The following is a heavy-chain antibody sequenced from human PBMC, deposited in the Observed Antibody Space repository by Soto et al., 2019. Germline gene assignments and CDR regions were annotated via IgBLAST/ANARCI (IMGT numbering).Heavy chain of an antibody. CDR1: GYTFTNYD. CDR3: ARGSGYSR. CDR2: MNPNSGNT. D-gene: IGHD4-4*01. J-gene: IGHJ4*02. Sequence: QVQLVQSGAEVKKPGASVKVSCKASGYTFTNYDINWVRQAPGQGLEWMGWMNPNSGNTGYAQKFQGRGTVTRDTSISTAYMELSSRTSEDTAVYYCARGSGYSRWGQGTLVTVSS. V-gene: IGHV1-8*01.